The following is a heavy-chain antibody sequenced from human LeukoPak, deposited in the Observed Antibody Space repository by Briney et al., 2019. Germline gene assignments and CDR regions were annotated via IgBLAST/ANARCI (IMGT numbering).Heavy chain of an antibody. D-gene: IGHD3-22*01. Sequence: GRSLRLSCAASGFTFSSYAMHWVRQAPGKGLEWVAVIWYDGSNKYYADSVKGRFTISRDNSKNMLYLQMNSLRAEDTAVYYCARDRYYDSSGYYDYWGQGTLVTVSS. V-gene: IGHV3-33*08. CDR3: ARDRYYDSSGYYDY. CDR1: GFTFSSYA. CDR2: IWYDGSNK. J-gene: IGHJ4*02.